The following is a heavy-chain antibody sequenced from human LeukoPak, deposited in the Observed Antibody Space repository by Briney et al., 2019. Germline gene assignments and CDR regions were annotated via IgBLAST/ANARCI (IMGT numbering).Heavy chain of an antibody. J-gene: IGHJ6*03. CDR2: ITSSSSYI. V-gene: IGHV3-21*06. CDR3: ARDPYSGNYGAYYYYYMDV. CDR1: GFTFSWYS. D-gene: IGHD1-26*01. Sequence: GGSLRLSCAASGFTFSWYSMSWVRQAPGKGLEWVSSITSSSSYIYYADSVKGRFTISRDNAKNSLYLQMDSLRVEDTAEYYCARDPYSGNYGAYYYYYMDVWGKGTTVTVSS.